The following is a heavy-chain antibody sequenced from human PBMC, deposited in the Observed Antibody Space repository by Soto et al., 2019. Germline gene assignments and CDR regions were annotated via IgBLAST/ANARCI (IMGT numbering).Heavy chain of an antibody. D-gene: IGHD3-10*01. CDR2: IYNSGST. J-gene: IGHJ4*02. CDR3: ASMGYHYGSGSYPLDY. V-gene: IGHV4-4*08. Sequence: QVQLQESGPGLVKPSETLSLTCTVSGGSISSYYWTWIRQPPGKGLEWIGFIYNSGSTHYNPSLRSRVTISVXTXTXXCSLELRSVTAADTAVYYCASMGYHYGSGSYPLDYWGQGTLVTVSS. CDR1: GGSISSYY.